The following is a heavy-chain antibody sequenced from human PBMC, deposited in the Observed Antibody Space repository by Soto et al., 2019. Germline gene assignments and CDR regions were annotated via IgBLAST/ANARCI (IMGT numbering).Heavy chain of an antibody. CDR2: ISSSSSYI. CDR1: GFTFSSYS. V-gene: IGHV3-21*01. Sequence: EVQLVESGGGLVKPGGSLRLSCAASGFTFSSYSMNWVRQAPGKGLEWVSSISSSSSYIYYADSVKGRFTISRDNAKNSLYRQRNSLRAEDTAVYYCARVGDYSNYWYFDLWGRGTLVTVSS. CDR3: ARVGDYSNYWYFDL. D-gene: IGHD4-4*01. J-gene: IGHJ2*01.